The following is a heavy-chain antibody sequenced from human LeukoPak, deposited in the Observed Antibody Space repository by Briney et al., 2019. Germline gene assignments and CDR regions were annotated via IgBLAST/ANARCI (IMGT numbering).Heavy chain of an antibody. D-gene: IGHD2-2*01. CDR3: ARGSHCTSTSCYYFDY. Sequence: SETLSLTCTVSGGSISSYYWSWIRQPPGKELEWIGYIYYSGSTNYNPSLKSRVTISVDTSKNQFSLKLSSVTAADTAVYYCARGSHCTSTSCYYFDYWGQGTLVTVSS. V-gene: IGHV4-59*01. CDR1: GGSISSYY. CDR2: IYYSGST. J-gene: IGHJ4*02.